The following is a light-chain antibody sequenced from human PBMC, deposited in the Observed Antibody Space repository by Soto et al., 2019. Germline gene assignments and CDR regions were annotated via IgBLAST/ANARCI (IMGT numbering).Light chain of an antibody. CDR2: GAS. J-gene: IGKJ1*01. CDR1: QSVSSN. Sequence: EIVMTQSPATLSVSPGERATRSCRASQSVSSNLAWYQQKPGQAPRLLIYGASTRATGIPARFSGSGSGTEFTLTSSSLLSEDFAVYYCQQYNNWPPEGTFGQGIKVEIQ. V-gene: IGKV3-15*01. CDR3: QQYNNWPPEGT.